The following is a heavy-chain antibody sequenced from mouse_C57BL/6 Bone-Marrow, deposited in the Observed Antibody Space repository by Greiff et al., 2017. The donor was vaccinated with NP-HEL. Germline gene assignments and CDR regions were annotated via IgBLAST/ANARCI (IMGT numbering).Heavy chain of an antibody. CDR2: FHPYNDDT. V-gene: IGHV1-47*01. J-gene: IGHJ3*01. Sequence: VKVVESGAELVKPGASVKMSCKASGYTFTTYPIEWMKQNHGKSLEWIGNFHPYNDDTKYNEKFKGKATLTVEKSSSTVYLELSRLTSDDSAVYYCARRGIYYYGSSYVWFAYWGQGTLVTVSA. CDR1: GYTFTTYP. D-gene: IGHD1-1*01. CDR3: ARRGIYYYGSSYVWFAY.